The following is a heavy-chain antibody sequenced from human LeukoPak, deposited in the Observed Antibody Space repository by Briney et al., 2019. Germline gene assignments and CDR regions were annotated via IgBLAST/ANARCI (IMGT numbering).Heavy chain of an antibody. CDR1: GFTFSSYG. CDR3: ARDMRMVRGGDNFDY. D-gene: IGHD3-10*01. Sequence: PGGSLRLSCAASGFTFSSYGMSWVRQAPGKGLEWVSAISGSGGSTYYADSVKGRFTISRDNAKNSLYLQMNSLRAEDTAVYYCARDMRMVRGGDNFDYWGQGTLVTVSS. J-gene: IGHJ4*02. CDR2: ISGSGGST. V-gene: IGHV3-23*01.